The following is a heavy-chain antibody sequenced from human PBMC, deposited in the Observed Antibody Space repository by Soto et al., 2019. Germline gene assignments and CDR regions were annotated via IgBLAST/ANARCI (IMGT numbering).Heavy chain of an antibody. D-gene: IGHD2-2*01. CDR2: IIPIFGTA. V-gene: IGHV1-69*06. J-gene: IGHJ6*02. Sequence: SVKVSCKVSGGTFSSYAISWVRQAPGQGLEWMGGIIPIFGTANYAQKFQGRVTITADKSTSTAYMELSSLRSEDTAVYYCGGYCSSTSCSGGMDVWGQGTTVTVSS. CDR1: GGTFSSYA. CDR3: GGYCSSTSCSGGMDV.